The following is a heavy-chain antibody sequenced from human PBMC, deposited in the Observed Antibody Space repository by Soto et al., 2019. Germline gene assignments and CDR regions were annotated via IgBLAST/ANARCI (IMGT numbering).Heavy chain of an antibody. Sequence: LRLSCAASGFTFSSYSMNWVRQAPGKGLEWVSSISSSSSYIYYADSVKGRFTISRDNAKNSLYLQMNSLRAEDTAVYYCARSGYCSGGSCYDYYGMDVWGQGTTVTVSS. V-gene: IGHV3-21*01. CDR2: ISSSSSYI. CDR1: GFTFSSYS. J-gene: IGHJ6*02. CDR3: ARSGYCSGGSCYDYYGMDV. D-gene: IGHD2-15*01.